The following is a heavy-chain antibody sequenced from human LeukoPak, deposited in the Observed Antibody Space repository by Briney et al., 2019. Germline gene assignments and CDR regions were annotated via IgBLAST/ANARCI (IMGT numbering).Heavy chain of an antibody. CDR2: IYHSGST. CDR1: GGSISSSNW. Sequence: SETLSLTCAVSGGSISSSNWWSWVRQPPGKGLEWIGEIYHSGSTNYNPSLKSRVTISVDKSKNQFSLKLSSVTAADTAMYYCARVSSSWPSFDYWGQGTLVTVSS. D-gene: IGHD6-13*01. V-gene: IGHV4-4*02. J-gene: IGHJ4*02. CDR3: ARVSSSWPSFDY.